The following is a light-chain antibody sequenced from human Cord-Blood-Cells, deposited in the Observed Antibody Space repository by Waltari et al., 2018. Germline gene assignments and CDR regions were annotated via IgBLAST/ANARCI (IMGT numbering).Light chain of an antibody. J-gene: IGLJ1*01. V-gene: IGLV1-51*02. CDR1: SSNILNTS. CDR2: ENN. Sequence: QSVLTQPPPASAPPGQKVTIPLPGSSSNILNTSAPWYQQLPGTAPKLLIYENNKRPSGIPDRFSGSKSGTSATLGITGLQTGDEADYYCGTWDSSLSAYVFGTGTKVTVL. CDR3: GTWDSSLSAYV.